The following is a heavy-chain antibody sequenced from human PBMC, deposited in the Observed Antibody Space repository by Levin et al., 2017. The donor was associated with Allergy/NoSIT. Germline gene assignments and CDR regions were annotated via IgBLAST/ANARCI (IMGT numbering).Heavy chain of an antibody. CDR1: GFTFSEYA. V-gene: IGHV3-23*01. J-gene: IGHJ3*01. D-gene: IGHD1/OR15-1a*01. CDR2: ITGGGSDT. Sequence: GGSLRLSCAASGFTFSEYAMTWVRQAPGKGLEWVSVITGGGSDTYYGDSVKRRFTVSRDNSKNTLYLELNGLTADDTAVYYCAKKQGGTTGFSFDVWGQGTMVTVSS. CDR3: AKKQGGTTGFSFDV.